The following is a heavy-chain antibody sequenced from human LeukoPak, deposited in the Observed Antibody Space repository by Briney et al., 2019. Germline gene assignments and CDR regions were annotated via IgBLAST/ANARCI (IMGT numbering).Heavy chain of an antibody. CDR2: ISSNGATT. CDR3: VKDRSIAAPNNGFFDS. J-gene: IGHJ4*02. D-gene: IGHD6-6*01. Sequence: GGSLRLSCLASGFTFNRFYLHWVRQAPGKGLEFVSHISSNGATTYYADSVKGRFTISRDNSKNTLYLQMSSLRADDTAVYYCVKDRSIAAPNNGFFDSWGQGALVTVSS. CDR1: GFTFNRFY. V-gene: IGHV3-64D*06.